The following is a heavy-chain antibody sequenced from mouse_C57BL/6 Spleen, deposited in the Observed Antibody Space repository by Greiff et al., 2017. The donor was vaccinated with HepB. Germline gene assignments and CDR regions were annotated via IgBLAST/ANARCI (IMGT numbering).Heavy chain of an antibody. CDR3: ARNGKSFDY. J-gene: IGHJ2*01. D-gene: IGHD2-1*01. CDR2: IDPSDSYT. Sequence: QVQLQQPGAELVMPGASVKLSCKASGYTFTSYWMHWVKQRPGQGLEWIGEIDPSDSYTNYNQKFKGKSTLTVDKSSSTAYMQLSSLTSEDSAVYYCARNGKSFDYWGQGTTLTVSS. CDR1: GYTFTSYW. V-gene: IGHV1-69*01.